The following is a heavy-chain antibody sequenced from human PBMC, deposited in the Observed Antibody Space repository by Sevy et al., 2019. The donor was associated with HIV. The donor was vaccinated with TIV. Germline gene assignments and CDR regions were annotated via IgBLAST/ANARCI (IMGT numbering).Heavy chain of an antibody. Sequence: GSVKVSCKVSGYTLTQLSMHWVRQVPGKGLERMGSFDPEDDETIYSQKFQGRVTMTEDRSTDTAYMELSSLRSEDTAVYYCATSKDYYENSGDPFDYWGQGTLVIVSS. D-gene: IGHD3-22*01. V-gene: IGHV1-24*01. CDR2: FDPEDDET. J-gene: IGHJ4*02. CDR1: GYTLTQLS. CDR3: ATSKDYYENSGDPFDY.